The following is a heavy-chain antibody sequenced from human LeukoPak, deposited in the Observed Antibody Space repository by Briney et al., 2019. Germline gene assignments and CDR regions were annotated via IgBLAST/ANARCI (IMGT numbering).Heavy chain of an antibody. CDR1: GFTFSRYW. CDR2: INSDGRST. D-gene: IGHD6-19*01. Sequence: GGSLRLSCAASGFTFSRYWMHWVRQAPGKGLVWVSRINSDGRSTNYADSVKGRFTISRDNAKNTLYLQMNSLRAEDTAVYYCARDPDSSGWSSIECWGQGTLVTVSS. V-gene: IGHV3-74*01. CDR3: ARDPDSSGWSSIEC. J-gene: IGHJ4*02.